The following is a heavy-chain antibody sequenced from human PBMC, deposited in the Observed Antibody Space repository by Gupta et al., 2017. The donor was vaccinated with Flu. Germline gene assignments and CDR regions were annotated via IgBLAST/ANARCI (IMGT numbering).Heavy chain of an antibody. CDR3: ARGRREWRDQEYYDCGMDV. V-gene: IGHV4-31*01. J-gene: IGHJ6*02. D-gene: IGHD3-3*01. CDR2: IYPRGST. Sequence: QVQLQESGPGLVKPSQTLSPTCTVSCGSIRRGHFYWNWIRQHPGRGLEWIGYIYPRGSTYYNPSLKSQVTISVDTSKNQFSLELTSVTAADTAVYYCARGRREWRDQEYYDCGMDVWGQGTTVTVSS. CDR1: CGSIRRGHFY.